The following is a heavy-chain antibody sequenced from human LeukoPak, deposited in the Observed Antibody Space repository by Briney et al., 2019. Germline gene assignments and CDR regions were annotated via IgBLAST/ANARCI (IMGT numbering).Heavy chain of an antibody. CDR1: GGSISSYY. V-gene: IGHV4-59*01. J-gene: IGHJ3*02. Sequence: PSETLSLTCTVSGGSISSYYWSWIRQPPGKGLEWIGYIYYSGSTNYNPSLKSRVTISVDTSKNQFSLKLSSVTAADTAVYYCARDGPNYGSGSYDAFDIWGQGTMVTVSS. D-gene: IGHD3-10*01. CDR3: ARDGPNYGSGSYDAFDI. CDR2: IYYSGST.